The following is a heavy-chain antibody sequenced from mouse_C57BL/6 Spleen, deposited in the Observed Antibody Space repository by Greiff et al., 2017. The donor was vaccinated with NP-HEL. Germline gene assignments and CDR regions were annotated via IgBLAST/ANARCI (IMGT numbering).Heavy chain of an antibody. J-gene: IGHJ2*01. D-gene: IGHD2-4*01. V-gene: IGHV5-4*01. CDR2: ISDGGSYT. CDR3: AREGLRRGGLDY. CDR1: GFTFSSYA. Sequence: EVKLMESGGGLVKPGGSLKLSCAASGFTFSSYAMSWVRQTPEKRLEWVATISDGGSYTYYPDNGKGRFTISRDNAKNNLYLQMSHLKSEDTAMYYCAREGLRRGGLDYWGHGTTLTVSS.